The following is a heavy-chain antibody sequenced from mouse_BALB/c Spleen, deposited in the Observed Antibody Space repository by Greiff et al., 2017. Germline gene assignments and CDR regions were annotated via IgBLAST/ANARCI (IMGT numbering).Heavy chain of an antibody. V-gene: IGHV1-18*01. J-gene: IGHJ3*01. D-gene: IGHD1-2*01. Sequence: EVQLQQSGPELVKPGASVKIPCKASGYTFTDYNMDWVKQSHGKSLEWIGDINPNNGGTIYNQKFKGKATLTVDKSSSTAYMELRSLTSEDTAVYYCAKLLRRTFAYWGQGTLVTVSA. CDR3: AKLLRRTFAY. CDR1: GYTFTDYN. CDR2: INPNNGGT.